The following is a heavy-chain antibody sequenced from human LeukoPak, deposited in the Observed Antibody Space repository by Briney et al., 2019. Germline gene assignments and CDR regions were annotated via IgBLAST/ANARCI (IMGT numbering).Heavy chain of an antibody. D-gene: IGHD6-19*01. CDR2: IYYSGST. Sequence: SETLSLTCTVSGGSISSYYWSWIRQPPGKGLEWIGYIYYSGSTNYNPSLKSRVTISVDTSKNQFSLKLSSVTAADTAVYYCARDTIRSGWYQANYYYYYGMDVWGQGTTVTVSS. J-gene: IGHJ6*02. CDR1: GGSISSYY. CDR3: ARDTIRSGWYQANYYYYYGMDV. V-gene: IGHV4-59*12.